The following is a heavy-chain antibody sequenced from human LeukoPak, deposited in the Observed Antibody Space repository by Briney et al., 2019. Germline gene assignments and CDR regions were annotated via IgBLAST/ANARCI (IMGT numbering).Heavy chain of an antibody. Sequence: GGSLRLSCAASGFTFSTYAMSWVRQAPGKGLEWVSIITASGGSTYYADSVKGRFTISRDNSMNTLYLQMNSLRAEDTAAYYCAKTEGYAFDICGQGTMVTVSS. D-gene: IGHD1-1*01. V-gene: IGHV3-23*01. CDR3: AKTEGYAFDI. CDR1: GFTFSTYA. CDR2: ITASGGST. J-gene: IGHJ3*02.